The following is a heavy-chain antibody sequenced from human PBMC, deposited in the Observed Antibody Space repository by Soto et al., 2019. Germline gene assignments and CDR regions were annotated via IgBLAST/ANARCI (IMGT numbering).Heavy chain of an antibody. V-gene: IGHV4-30-4*02. J-gene: IGHJ5*02. CDR1: GGSISSVDYY. CDR3: VREGGDNWXDP. D-gene: IGHD3-16*01. CDR2: IYYSGST. Sequence: SDTLSLTFTVSGGSISSVDYYWSWIRQPPGKGMELIGYIYYSGSTFYNPSLKNRVTISLETSKIQFSLKLSSVTAADAAVYYCVREGGDNWXDPWGQGTLVTXS.